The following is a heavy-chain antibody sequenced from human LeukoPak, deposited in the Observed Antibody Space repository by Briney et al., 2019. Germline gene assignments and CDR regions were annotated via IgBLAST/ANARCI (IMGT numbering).Heavy chain of an antibody. V-gene: IGHV1-69*05. CDR2: IIPIFGTA. Sequence: SVKVSCKASGGTFSSYAISWVRQAPGQGLEWMGGIIPIFGTANYAQKFQGRVTITTDESTSTAYMELSSLRSEDTAVYYCARDRVGCSSTSCYDAFDIWGQGTMVTVSS. D-gene: IGHD2-2*01. J-gene: IGHJ3*02. CDR3: ARDRVGCSSTSCYDAFDI. CDR1: GGTFSSYA.